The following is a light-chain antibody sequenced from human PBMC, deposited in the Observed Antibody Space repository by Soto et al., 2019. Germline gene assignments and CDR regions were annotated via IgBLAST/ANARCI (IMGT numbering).Light chain of an antibody. CDR3: QQRNNWPLT. J-gene: IGKJ4*02. V-gene: IGKV3-11*01. CDR1: RSISTY. Sequence: ETVLTQSPDTLSLSPLERANLYCRASRSISTYLAWYQQKPGQAPRLLIYEALNRATGIPARFSGSGSGTDFTLTISSLEPEDFAVYYCQQRNNWPLTFGGGTKVDIK. CDR2: EAL.